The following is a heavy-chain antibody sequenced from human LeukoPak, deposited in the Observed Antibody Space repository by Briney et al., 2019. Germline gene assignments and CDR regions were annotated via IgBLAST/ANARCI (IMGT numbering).Heavy chain of an antibody. J-gene: IGHJ5*02. CDR1: GDSMKNSY. Sequence: PSETLSLTCTVSGDSMKNSYWTWIRQPVGNAMEWIGRVSASGYTSHNPSLKSRVIMSVDVSTNQFSLNLTSVTAADTAVYFCVKDLSRQRRGLNYGPWFDPWGRGTLVTVSS. CDR3: VKDLSRQRRGLNYGPWFDP. CDR2: VSASGYT. D-gene: IGHD5-18*01. V-gene: IGHV4-4*07.